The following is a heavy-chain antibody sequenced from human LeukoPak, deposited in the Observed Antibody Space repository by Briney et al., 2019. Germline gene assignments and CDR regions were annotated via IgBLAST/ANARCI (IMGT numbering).Heavy chain of an antibody. CDR2: IYYSGST. D-gene: IGHD3-10*01. Sequence: SETLSLTCDVSGGSISHNYWNWIRQPPGKALEWIGYIYYSGSTNYNPSLKSRVTISVDTSNNRFSLTLRSVTAADTAIYYCARPLSEASGGYGYWGQGILVTVSS. CDR3: ARPLSEASGGYGY. V-gene: IGHV4-59*08. CDR1: GGSISHNY. J-gene: IGHJ4*02.